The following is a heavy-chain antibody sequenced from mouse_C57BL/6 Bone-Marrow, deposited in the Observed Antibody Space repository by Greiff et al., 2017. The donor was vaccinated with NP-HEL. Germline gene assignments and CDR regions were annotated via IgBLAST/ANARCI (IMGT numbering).Heavy chain of an antibody. CDR3: ARHAYYTFYYAMDY. Sequence: EVHLVESGGGLVQPGESLKLSCESNEYEFPSHDMSWVRKTPEKRLELVAALDSDGGSTYYPDTMERRFIISRYNTKKTLYLQMSSLRSEDTALYYCARHAYYTFYYAMDYWGQGTSVTVSS. CDR2: LDSDGGST. V-gene: IGHV5-2*01. CDR1: EYEFPSHD. D-gene: IGHD2-12*01. J-gene: IGHJ4*01.